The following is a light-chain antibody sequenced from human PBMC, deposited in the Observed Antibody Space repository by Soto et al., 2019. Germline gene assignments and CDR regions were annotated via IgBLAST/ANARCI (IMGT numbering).Light chain of an antibody. V-gene: IGLV2-18*02. CDR2: DVS. CDR3: SSYTSTRTYA. Sequence: QSVLTQPPSVSGSPGQSVAISCTGTSSDIGTYNRVSWYQQPPGTAPRLMIYDVSNRPSGVPDRFSESKSGNTASLTISGLQAQADADYYCSSYTSTRTYAFGTGTTVTVL. CDR1: SSDIGTYNR. J-gene: IGLJ1*01.